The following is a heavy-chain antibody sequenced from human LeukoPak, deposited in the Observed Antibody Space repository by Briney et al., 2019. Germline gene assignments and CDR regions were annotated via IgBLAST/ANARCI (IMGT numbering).Heavy chain of an antibody. CDR1: GGSFSGHY. CDR3: ARYYGSGSFDLIYYFDY. CDR2: INHSGST. D-gene: IGHD3-10*01. V-gene: IGHV4-34*01. Sequence: SETLSLTCAVYGGSFSGHYWSWIRQPPGKGLERIGEINHSGSTNYNPSLKSRVTISVDTSKNQFPLKLSSVTAADTAVYYCARYYGSGSFDLIYYFDYWGQGTLVTVSS. J-gene: IGHJ4*02.